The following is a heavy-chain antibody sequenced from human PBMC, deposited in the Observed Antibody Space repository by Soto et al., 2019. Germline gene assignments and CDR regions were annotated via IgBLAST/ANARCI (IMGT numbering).Heavy chain of an antibody. CDR1: GYRFTSCC. CDR3: ARLSACTSTRCYTHMEV. Sequence: PGDSLKVSCKFSGYRFTSCCIFVVGQMPGEVLEWMPIIYPADSHTSYAPSFQVHVTISADKCISTAYLQWSSLKASDTAMYYCARLSACTSTRCYTHMEVRGKGRTV. CDR2: IYPADSHT. V-gene: IGHV5-51*01. D-gene: IGHD2-2*02. J-gene: IGHJ6*03.